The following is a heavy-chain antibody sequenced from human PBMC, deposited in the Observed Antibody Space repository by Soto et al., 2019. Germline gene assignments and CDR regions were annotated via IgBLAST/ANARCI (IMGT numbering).Heavy chain of an antibody. J-gene: IGHJ5*02. CDR1: GYSFTIYW. CDR3: ARYPGEGYYDSSGYYSNWFDP. D-gene: IGHD3-22*01. V-gene: IGHV5-10-1*01. CDR2: IDPSDSYT. Sequence: GESLKISCNGSGYSFTIYWIRWVRQMPGKGLEWMGRIDPSDSYTNYSPSFQGHVTISADKSISTAYLQWSSLKASDTAMYYCARYPGEGYYDSSGYYSNWFDPWGQGTLVTVSS.